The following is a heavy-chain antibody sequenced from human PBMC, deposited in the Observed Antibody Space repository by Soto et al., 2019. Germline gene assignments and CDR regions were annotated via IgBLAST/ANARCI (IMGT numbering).Heavy chain of an antibody. CDR3: ARETADDYGDYRAYSGMDV. D-gene: IGHD4-17*01. V-gene: IGHV4-31*03. J-gene: IGHJ6*02. CDR2: IYYSGST. CDR1: GGSISSGGYY. Sequence: PSETLSVTCTVSGGSISSGGYYWSWIRQHPGKGLEWIGYIYYSGSTYYNPSLKSRVTISVDTSKNQFSLKLSSVTAADTAVYYCARETADDYGDYRAYSGMDVWGQGTTVTVSS.